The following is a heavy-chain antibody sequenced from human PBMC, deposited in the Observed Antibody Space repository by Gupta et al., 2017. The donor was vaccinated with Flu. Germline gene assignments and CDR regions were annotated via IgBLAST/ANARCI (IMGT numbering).Heavy chain of an antibody. CDR1: TFSSYA. CDR2: ISGSGGST. V-gene: IGHV3-23*01. Sequence: TFSSYAMSWVRQGPGKGLEWVSAISGSGGSTYYADSVKGRFTISRDNSKNTLYLQMNSLRAEDTAVYYCAKDPAYDFPLRRWGQGTTVTVSS. CDR3: AKDPAYDFPLRR. J-gene: IGHJ6*02. D-gene: IGHD3-3*01.